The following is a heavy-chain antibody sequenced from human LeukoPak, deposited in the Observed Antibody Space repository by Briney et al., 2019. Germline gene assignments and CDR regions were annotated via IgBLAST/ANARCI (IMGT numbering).Heavy chain of an antibody. CDR3: ATDSTRRYYDFWSGYSQYFQH. D-gene: IGHD3-3*01. Sequence: ASVKISCKASGYTFTDYYMHWVQQAPGKGLEWMGRVDPEDGETIYAEKFQGRVTITADTSTDTAYMELSSLRSEDTAVYHCATDSTRRYYDFWSGYSQYFQHWGQGTLVTVSS. CDR1: GYTFTDYY. J-gene: IGHJ1*01. V-gene: IGHV1-69-2*01. CDR2: VDPEDGET.